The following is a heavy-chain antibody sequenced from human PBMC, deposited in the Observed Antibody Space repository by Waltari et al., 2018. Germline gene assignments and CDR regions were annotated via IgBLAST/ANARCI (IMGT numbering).Heavy chain of an antibody. CDR3: AREVVPPHTIVVYWFDP. D-gene: IGHD2-2*01. CDR2: INTNTGNP. CDR1: GYTFTDYA. V-gene: IGHV7-4-1*02. J-gene: IGHJ5*02. Sequence: QVQLAQSGSELKKPGASVKISCKASGYTFTDYAINWVRQAPGQGLELMGWINTNTGNPTYAQGFTGRVVFSLDTSVNTAYLQITSLKTEDSAVYYWAREVVPPHTIVVYWFDPWGQGTLVTVSS.